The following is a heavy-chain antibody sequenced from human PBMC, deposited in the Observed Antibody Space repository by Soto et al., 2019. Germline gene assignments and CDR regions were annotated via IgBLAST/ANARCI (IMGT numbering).Heavy chain of an antibody. CDR1: GFSFSSYG. J-gene: IGHJ4*01. Sequence: QVQLVESGGGVVQPGTSLRLSCAASGFSFSSYGMHWVRQAPGKGLAWVAVIVNHGGWKDYADSVTHRFTISSDNSRDTLFLEMNSLRVNDTAIYYCARDDEYDDNGLDYWGHGSLVTVSS. D-gene: IGHD1-1*01. V-gene: IGHV3-33*01. CDR3: ARDDEYDDNGLDY. CDR2: IVNHGGWK.